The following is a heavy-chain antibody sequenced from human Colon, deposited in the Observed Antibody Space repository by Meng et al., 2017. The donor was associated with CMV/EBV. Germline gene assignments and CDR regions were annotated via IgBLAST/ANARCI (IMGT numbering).Heavy chain of an antibody. D-gene: IGHD3-9*01. CDR1: GFTSTTHG. J-gene: IGHJ6*02. Sequence: GSLKISGAVSGFTSTTHGMHWVRQAPGKGLEWVAFIAYDGSKTLHADSVKGRFTISRDKSNNTLYLQMNSLRPDDTAVYYCAKEFPSLKLVPYHYYAMDVWGQGTTVTVSS. V-gene: IGHV3-30*02. CDR2: IAYDGSKT. CDR3: AKEFPSLKLVPYHYYAMDV.